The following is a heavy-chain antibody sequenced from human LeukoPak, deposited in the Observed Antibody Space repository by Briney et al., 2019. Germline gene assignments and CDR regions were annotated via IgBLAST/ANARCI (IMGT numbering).Heavy chain of an antibody. V-gene: IGHV4-39*01. CDR1: GGSISSSSYY. Sequence: SETLSLTCTVSGGSISSSSYYWGWIRQPPGKGLGWIGSIYYSGSTYYNPSLKSRVTISVDTSKDQFSLKLSSVTAADTAVYYCASGYGPPLDYWGQGTLVTVSS. CDR3: ASGYGPPLDY. D-gene: IGHD5-12*01. J-gene: IGHJ4*02. CDR2: IYYSGST.